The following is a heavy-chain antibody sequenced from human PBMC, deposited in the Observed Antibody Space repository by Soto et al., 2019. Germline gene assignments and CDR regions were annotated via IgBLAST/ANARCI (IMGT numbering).Heavy chain of an antibody. J-gene: IGHJ2*01. V-gene: IGHV3-21*01. Sequence: EVQLVESGGGLVKPGGSLRLSCAASGFTFNTYSMNWVRQAPGKGLEWLSSIRSTSAYIYYADSVRGRFTISRDNAKNSLSLQTNSLNAEDTAVYYCAREKSGADAWFFDLWGRGTLVTVSS. CDR2: IRSTSAYI. D-gene: IGHD1-26*01. CDR1: GFTFNTYS. CDR3: AREKSGADAWFFDL.